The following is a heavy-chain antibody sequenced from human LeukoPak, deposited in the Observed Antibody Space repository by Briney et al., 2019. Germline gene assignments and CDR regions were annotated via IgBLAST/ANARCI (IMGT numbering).Heavy chain of an antibody. Sequence: GGSLRLSCAASGFTFSDACVSWVRLAPRKGLAWVGRIKSKTHGGTTQYAAPVKGRFTISRDDSKTAVYLQMNSPKSEDAAMYYCTTERPYFDNWGQGTLVTVSS. CDR3: TTERPYFDN. CDR1: GFTFSDAC. CDR2: IKSKTHGGTT. V-gene: IGHV3-15*01. J-gene: IGHJ4*02.